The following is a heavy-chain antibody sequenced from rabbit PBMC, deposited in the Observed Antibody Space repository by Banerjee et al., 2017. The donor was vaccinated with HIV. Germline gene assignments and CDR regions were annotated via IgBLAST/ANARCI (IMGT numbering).Heavy chain of an antibody. J-gene: IGHJ4*01. D-gene: IGHD2-1*01. CDR2: IYADDGST. CDR1: GFSFSSNDY. CDR3: ARGASDNGVDL. Sequence: EESGGDLVKPGASLTLTCTASGFSFSSNDYMCWVRQAPGKGLEWIGCIYADDGSTDYAYWAKGRFTISRHNAQNTLYLQLNSLTAADTATYFCARGASDNGVDLWGPGTLVTVS. V-gene: IGHV1S40*01.